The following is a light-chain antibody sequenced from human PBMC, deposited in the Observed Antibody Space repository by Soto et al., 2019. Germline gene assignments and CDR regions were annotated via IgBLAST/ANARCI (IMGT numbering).Light chain of an antibody. Sequence: DIVMTQSPDSLAVSLGERATINCKSSQSVLYSSNNKNYLAWYQQKPGQPPKLLIYWASTRESGVPDRFSGSGSGTDFTLTISSLQAEDLAVYYCQQYYSTPPWTFGQGTNVEIK. V-gene: IGKV4-1*01. CDR2: WAS. CDR1: QSVLYSSNNKNY. CDR3: QQYYSTPPWT. J-gene: IGKJ1*01.